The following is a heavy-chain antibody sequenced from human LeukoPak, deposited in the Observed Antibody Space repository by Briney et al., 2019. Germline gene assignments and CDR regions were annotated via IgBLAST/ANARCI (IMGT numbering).Heavy chain of an antibody. J-gene: IGHJ6*03. CDR2: IYYSGST. D-gene: IGHD3-10*01. CDR1: GGSISSYY. V-gene: IGHV4-59*01. Sequence: SETLSLTCTVSGGSISSYYWSWIRQPPGKGLEWIGYIYYSGSTNYNPSLKSRVTISVDTSKNQFSLKLSSVTAADTAVYYCARAYGSGIPMDAWGKGTTVTISS. CDR3: ARAYGSGIPMDA.